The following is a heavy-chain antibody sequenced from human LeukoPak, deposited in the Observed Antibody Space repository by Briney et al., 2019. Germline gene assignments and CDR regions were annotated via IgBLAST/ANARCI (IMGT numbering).Heavy chain of an antibody. V-gene: IGHV1-69*05. J-gene: IGHJ6*03. D-gene: IGHD4-17*01. Sequence: ASVKVSCKASGYTFTSYGISWVRQAPGQGLEWMGGIIPIFGTANYAQKFQGRVTITTDESTSTAYMELSSLRSEDTAVYYCASTSTVTTAYYYYYYMDVWGKGTTVTVSS. CDR3: ASTSTVTTAYYYYYYMDV. CDR1: GYTFTSYG. CDR2: IIPIFGTA.